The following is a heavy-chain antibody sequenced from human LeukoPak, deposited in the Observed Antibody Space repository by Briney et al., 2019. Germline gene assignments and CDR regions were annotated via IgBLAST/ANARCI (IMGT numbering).Heavy chain of an antibody. V-gene: IGHV4-39*07. Sequence: SETLSLTCTVSGGSISSSSYYWGWIRQPPGKGLEWIGSIYYSGSTYYNPSLKSRVTISVDTSKNQFSLKLSSVTAADTAVYYCARGRRIRWFGEYIEQRRNDRNPDAFDIWGQGTMVTVSS. D-gene: IGHD3-10*01. CDR3: ARGRRIRWFGEYIEQRRNDRNPDAFDI. J-gene: IGHJ3*02. CDR1: GGSISSSSYY. CDR2: IYYSGST.